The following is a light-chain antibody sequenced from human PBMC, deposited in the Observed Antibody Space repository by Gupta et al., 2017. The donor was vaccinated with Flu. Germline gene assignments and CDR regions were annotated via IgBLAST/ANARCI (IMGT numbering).Light chain of an antibody. V-gene: IGKV3-11*01. J-gene: IGKJ1*01. CDR1: QSVSNH. Sequence: EIVLTQSPATLSLSPGERGTLSCRASQSVSNHLAWYQQKPGQAPRLLIYDASNRATGIPARFSGSGSGTDFTLTINSLEPEDFAVYYCQQRTNWPPTFGQGTKVEIK. CDR2: DAS. CDR3: QQRTNWPPT.